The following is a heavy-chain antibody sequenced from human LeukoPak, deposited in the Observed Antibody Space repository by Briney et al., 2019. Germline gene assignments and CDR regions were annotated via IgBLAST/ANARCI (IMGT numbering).Heavy chain of an antibody. CDR1: GGSISSYY. J-gene: IGHJ4*02. CDR3: ARGGYFDWLANFDH. V-gene: IGHV4-59*01. CDR2: IYYSGST. Sequence: SETLSLTCTVSGGSISSYYWSWIRQPPGKGLEWIGYIYYSGSTNYNPSLKSRVTISVDTSKNQFSLKLSSVTAADTAVYYCARGGYFDWLANFDHWGQGTLVTVSS. D-gene: IGHD3-9*01.